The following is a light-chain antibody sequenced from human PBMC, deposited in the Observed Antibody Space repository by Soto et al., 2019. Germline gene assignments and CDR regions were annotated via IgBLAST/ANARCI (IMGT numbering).Light chain of an antibody. CDR1: SGDVGGYNY. V-gene: IGLV2-11*01. J-gene: IGLJ2*01. CDR3: CSYAGSYTLVV. CDR2: DVS. Sequence: QSVLTQPRSVSGSPGQSVTISCTGTSGDVGGYNYVSWYQQHPGKAPKLMIYDVSKRPSGVPDRFSGSKSGNTASLTISGLQAEDEADYYCCSYAGSYTLVVFGGGTKLTVL.